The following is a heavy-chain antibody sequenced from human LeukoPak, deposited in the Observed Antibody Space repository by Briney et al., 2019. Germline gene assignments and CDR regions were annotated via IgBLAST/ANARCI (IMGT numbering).Heavy chain of an antibody. J-gene: IGHJ1*01. V-gene: IGHV1-24*01. Sequence: ASVKVSCKVSGYTLTELSMHWVRQAPGKGLEWMGGFDPEDGETIYAQKFQGRVTMTEDTSTDTAYMELSSLRSEDTAVYYCATDLGYYYDSSGYHTRSGYFQHWGQGTLVTVSS. D-gene: IGHD3-22*01. CDR1: GYTLTELS. CDR2: FDPEDGET. CDR3: ATDLGYYYDSSGYHTRSGYFQH.